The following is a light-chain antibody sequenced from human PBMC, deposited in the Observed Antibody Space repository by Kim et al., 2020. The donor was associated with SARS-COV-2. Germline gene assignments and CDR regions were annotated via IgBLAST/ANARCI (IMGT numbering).Light chain of an antibody. CDR1: QSVSSN. V-gene: IGKV3-15*01. CDR3: QQYNNWPRT. J-gene: IGKJ4*01. CDR2: GAS. Sequence: EIVMTQSPATLSVSPGERATLSCRASQSVSSNLAWYQQKPGQAPRPLIYGASTRATGIPARFSGSGSGTEFTLTISSLQSEDFAVYYCQQYNNWPRTFGRGTKLEIK.